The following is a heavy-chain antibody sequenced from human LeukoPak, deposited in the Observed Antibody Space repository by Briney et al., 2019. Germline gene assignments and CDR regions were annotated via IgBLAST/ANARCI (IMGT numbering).Heavy chain of an antibody. J-gene: IGHJ4*02. CDR2: VYYSGIT. V-gene: IGHV4-59*01. Sequence: KPSETLSLTCAVYGGSFSGYYWSWIRQPPGKGLEWIGYVYYSGITNSNPSLTRRVTIEVDTSKNQFSLRLRSVTAADTAVYYCAREGDYSNFDYWGQGILVTVSS. D-gene: IGHD4-17*01. CDR3: AREGDYSNFDY. CDR1: GGSFSGYY.